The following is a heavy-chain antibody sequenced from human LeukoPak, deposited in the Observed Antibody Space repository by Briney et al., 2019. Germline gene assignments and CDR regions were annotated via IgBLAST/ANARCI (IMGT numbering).Heavy chain of an antibody. D-gene: IGHD6-19*01. V-gene: IGHV4-38-2*01. CDR1: GYSISSGYY. J-gene: IGHJ4*02. Sequence: SETLSLTCAVSGYSISSGYYWGWIRPPPGEGLEWIESIYHSGSTYYNPSLKSRITISVDTSKNQFSLKLSSVTAADTAVYCCARNPQAGTLDYWGQGTLVTVSS. CDR3: ARNPQAGTLDY. CDR2: IYHSGST.